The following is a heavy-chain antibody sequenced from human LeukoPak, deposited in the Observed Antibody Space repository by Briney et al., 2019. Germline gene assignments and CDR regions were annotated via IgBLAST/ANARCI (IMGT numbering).Heavy chain of an antibody. V-gene: IGHV4-34*01. CDR1: GGSFSGYY. J-gene: IGHJ5*02. D-gene: IGHD3-10*01. CDR3: ARLLLWFGEPNWFDP. Sequence: PSETLSLTCAVYGGSFSGYYWSWVRQPPGKGLEWIGSIYYSGSTYYNPSLKSRVTISVDTSKKEFSLKLSSVTAADTAVYYCARLLLWFGEPNWFDPWGQGTLVTVSS. CDR2: IYYSGST.